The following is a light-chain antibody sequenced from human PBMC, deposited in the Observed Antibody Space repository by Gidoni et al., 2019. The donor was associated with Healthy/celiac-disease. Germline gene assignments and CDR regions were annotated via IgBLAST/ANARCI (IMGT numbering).Light chain of an antibody. CDR3: QQRSNWPPYT. CDR2: DAS. J-gene: IGKJ2*01. V-gene: IGKV3-11*01. Sequence: DIVSTQSPATLSLSPGERATLHCRASQSVSSYLSWYQQKPGEAPRLLIYDASNRATGIPARFSGSGSGTDFTLTISSLEPEDFAVYYCQQRSNWPPYTFGQGTKLEIK. CDR1: QSVSSY.